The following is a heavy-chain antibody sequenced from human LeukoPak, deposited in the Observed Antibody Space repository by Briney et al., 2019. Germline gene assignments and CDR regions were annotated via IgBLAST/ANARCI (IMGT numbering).Heavy chain of an antibody. Sequence: GLXXIGSIYYSGSTYYNPSLKSRITLSVDTSKNQFSLQLSSVTAADTAVYYCWITFGGVIDEFDYWGQGTLVTVPS. CDR3: WITFGGVIDEFDY. V-gene: IGHV4-39*01. J-gene: IGHJ4*02. CDR2: IYYSGST. D-gene: IGHD3-16*02.